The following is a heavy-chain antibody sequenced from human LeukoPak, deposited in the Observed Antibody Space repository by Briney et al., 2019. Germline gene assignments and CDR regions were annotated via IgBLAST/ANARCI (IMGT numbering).Heavy chain of an antibody. D-gene: IGHD3-22*01. Sequence: GGSLRLSCAASGFTFSSYAMHWVRRALGKGLEWVAVISYDGSNKYYADSVKGRFTISRDNSKNTLYLQMNSLRAEDTAVYYCARDPSYYDSSGCLDYWGQGTLVTVSS. J-gene: IGHJ4*02. V-gene: IGHV3-30*04. CDR2: ISYDGSNK. CDR1: GFTFSSYA. CDR3: ARDPSYYDSSGCLDY.